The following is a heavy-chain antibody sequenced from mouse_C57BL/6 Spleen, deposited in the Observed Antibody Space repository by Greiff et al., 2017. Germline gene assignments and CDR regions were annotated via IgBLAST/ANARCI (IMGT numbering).Heavy chain of an antibody. CDR2: ISNKSNGSTT. CDR3: ARYEGGYPCYFDV. CDR1: GFTFTDYY. V-gene: IGHV7-3*01. J-gene: IGHJ1*03. Sequence: EVLLVESGGGLVQPGGSLSLSCAASGFTFTDYYMSWVRQPPGKALEWFGFISNKSNGSTTEYSASVKGRFTISRDNSQSILYLQMNALRAEDSATYYCARYEGGYPCYFDVWGTGTTVTVSS. D-gene: IGHD2-2*01.